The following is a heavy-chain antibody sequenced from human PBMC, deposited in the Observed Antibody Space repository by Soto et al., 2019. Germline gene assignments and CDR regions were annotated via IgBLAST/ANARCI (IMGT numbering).Heavy chain of an antibody. CDR3: ARVDNYYDSSGQDY. J-gene: IGHJ4*02. Sequence: PSETLSLTCTVSGGSISSGDYYWSWIRQPPGKGLEWIGYIYYSGSTYYNPSPKSRVTISVDTSKNQFSLKLSSVTAADTAVYYCARVDNYYDSSGQDYWGQGTLVTVS. V-gene: IGHV4-30-4*01. CDR1: GGSISSGDYY. CDR2: IYYSGST. D-gene: IGHD3-22*01.